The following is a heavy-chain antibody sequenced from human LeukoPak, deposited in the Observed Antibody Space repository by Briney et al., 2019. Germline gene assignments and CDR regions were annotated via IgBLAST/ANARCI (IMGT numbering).Heavy chain of an antibody. D-gene: IGHD6-19*01. CDR3: ARGKEPVAGSLSHFDY. CDR2: IKSKNDGGTT. J-gene: IGHJ4*02. Sequence: GGSLRLSCAASGFTFSNAWMSWVRQAPGKGPEWVARIKSKNDGGTTDYAAPVKGRFTISRDDSKNTVYLQMNSLRAEDTAVYYCARGKEPVAGSLSHFDYWGQGTLVTVSS. CDR1: GFTFSNAW. V-gene: IGHV3-15*01.